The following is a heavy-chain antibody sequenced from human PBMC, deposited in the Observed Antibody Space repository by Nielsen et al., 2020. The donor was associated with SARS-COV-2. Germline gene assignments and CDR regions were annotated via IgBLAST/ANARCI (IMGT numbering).Heavy chain of an antibody. V-gene: IGHV4-31*03. Sequence: TLSLTCPVSGGSISSGGYYWSWIRQHPGKGLEWIGYIYYSGSTYYNPSLKSRVTISVDTSKNQFSLKLSSVTAADTAVYYCARDYYSGWFDPWGQGTLVTVSS. J-gene: IGHJ5*02. CDR1: GGSISSGGYY. CDR2: IYYSGST. D-gene: IGHD3-22*01. CDR3: ARDYYSGWFDP.